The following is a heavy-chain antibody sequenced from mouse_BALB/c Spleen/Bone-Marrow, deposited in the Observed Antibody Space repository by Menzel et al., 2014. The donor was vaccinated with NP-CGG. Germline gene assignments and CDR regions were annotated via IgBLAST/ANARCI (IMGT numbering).Heavy chain of an antibody. CDR1: GFTFTDYY. V-gene: IGHV7-3*02. J-gene: IGHJ3*01. CDR3: GRDIGLRLRFAY. D-gene: IGHD1-2*01. CDR2: IRNKANGYTT. Sequence: EVQVVESGGGLVQPGGSLRLSCATSGFTFTDYYMSWVRQPPGKALEWLGFIRNKANGYTTEYSASVKGRFTISRDNSQSIHNLKMSALRAEDSATYYWGRDIGLRLRFAYWGQGTLVTVSA.